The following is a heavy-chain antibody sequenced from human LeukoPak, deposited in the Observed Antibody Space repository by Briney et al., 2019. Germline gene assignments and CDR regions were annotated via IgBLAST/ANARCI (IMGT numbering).Heavy chain of an antibody. V-gene: IGHV3-48*03. CDR1: GFTFRSYE. D-gene: IGHD3-16*01. Sequence: GGSLRLSCAASGFTFRSYELYWVRQAPGKGLEWISYISSSSSTIKYTESVRGRFTVSRDDARESLYLQMNSLRGEDTAIYYCGASRQYVGAFDIWGQGTLVTVSS. CDR2: ISSSSSTI. J-gene: IGHJ3*02. CDR3: GASRQYVGAFDI.